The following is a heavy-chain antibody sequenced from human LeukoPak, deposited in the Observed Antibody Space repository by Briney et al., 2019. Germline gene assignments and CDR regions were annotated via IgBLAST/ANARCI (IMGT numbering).Heavy chain of an antibody. CDR3: ARGWGDGYNFYYLDS. CDR2: INHSEST. D-gene: IGHD5-24*01. Sequence: SETLSLTCAVYGGSFSGYYWNWIRQPPGKGLESIGEINHSESTNYNPSLKSRLTILVDTSKNQFSLKLSSVTAADTAMYYCARGWGDGYNFYYLDSWGQGTLVTVSS. CDR1: GGSFSGYY. J-gene: IGHJ4*02. V-gene: IGHV4-34*01.